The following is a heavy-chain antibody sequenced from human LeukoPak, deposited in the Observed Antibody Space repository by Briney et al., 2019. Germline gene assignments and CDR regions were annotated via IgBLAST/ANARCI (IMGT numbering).Heavy chain of an antibody. D-gene: IGHD3-22*01. CDR3: ATANRLTRDSSGYYPDS. Sequence: ASEKVSCKVSGYTLTELSTHWVRQAPGKGLEWMGGFDPEDGEIVYAQNFQGRVTMTEDTSTDTAYMELSSLRSEDTAIYYCATANRLTRDSSGYYPDSWGQGTLVTVSS. CDR1: GYTLTELS. J-gene: IGHJ4*02. V-gene: IGHV1-24*01. CDR2: FDPEDGEI.